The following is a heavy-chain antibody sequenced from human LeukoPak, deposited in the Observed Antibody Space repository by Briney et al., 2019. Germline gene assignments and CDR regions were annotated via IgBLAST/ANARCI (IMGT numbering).Heavy chain of an antibody. CDR3: ARDNCSGGSCYDY. J-gene: IGHJ4*02. Sequence: GRSLRLSCAASGFTFSSYGMHWVRQAPGKGLEWVAVIWYDGSNKYYADSVKGRFTISRDNSKNTLYLQMNGLRAEDTAVYYCARDNCSGGSCYDYWGQGTLVTVSS. D-gene: IGHD2-15*01. V-gene: IGHV3-33*01. CDR2: IWYDGSNK. CDR1: GFTFSSYG.